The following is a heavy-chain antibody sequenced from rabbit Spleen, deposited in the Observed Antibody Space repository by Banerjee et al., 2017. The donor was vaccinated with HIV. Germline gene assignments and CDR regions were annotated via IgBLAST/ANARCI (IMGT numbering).Heavy chain of an antibody. D-gene: IGHD7-1*01. CDR3: VEGADYSCDSSL. CDR1: GFSFSTNYQ. CDR2: IYVTTGTT. J-gene: IGHJ4*01. Sequence: QEQLVESGGGLVQPEGSLTLTCTASGFSFSTNYQMCCLRQAPGKGLEWIGCIYVTTGTTCYASWVNGRFTISKNMETTAMFLKLSSTAAAEAASYCGVEGADYSCDSSLWGPGTLVTVS. V-gene: IGHV1S45*01.